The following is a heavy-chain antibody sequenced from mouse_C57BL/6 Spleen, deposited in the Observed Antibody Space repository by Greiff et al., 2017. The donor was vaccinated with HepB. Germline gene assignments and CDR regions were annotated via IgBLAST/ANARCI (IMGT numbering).Heavy chain of an antibody. CDR2: IRLKSDNYAT. J-gene: IGHJ3*01. D-gene: IGHD2-5*01. CDR1: GFTFSNYW. CDR3: TRAYYSNFFAY. V-gene: IGHV6-3*01. Sequence: EVKVEESGGGLVQPGGSMKLSCVASGFTFSNYWMNWVRQSPEKGLEWVARIRLKSDNYATHYAESVKGRFTISRDDSKSSVYLQMNNLRAEDTGIYYCTRAYYSNFFAYWGQGTLVTVSA.